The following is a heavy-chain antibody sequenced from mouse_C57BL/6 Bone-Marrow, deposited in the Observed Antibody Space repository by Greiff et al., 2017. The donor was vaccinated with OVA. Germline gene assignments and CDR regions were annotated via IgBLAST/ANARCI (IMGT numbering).Heavy chain of an antibody. J-gene: IGHJ3*01. D-gene: IGHD1-1*01. CDR1: GFTFSDYY. Sequence: EVMLVESGGGLVQPGGSLKLSCAASGFTFSDYYMYWVRQTPEKRLEWVAYISNGGGSTYYPDTVKGRFTISRDNAKNTLYLQMSRLKSEDTAMYYCARQEGIYYYDGFAYWGQGTLVTVSA. CDR2: ISNGGGST. V-gene: IGHV5-12*01. CDR3: ARQEGIYYYDGFAY.